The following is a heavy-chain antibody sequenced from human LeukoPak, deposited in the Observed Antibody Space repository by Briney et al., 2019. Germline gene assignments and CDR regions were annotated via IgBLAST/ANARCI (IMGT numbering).Heavy chain of an antibody. CDR1: GFTVSNNY. D-gene: IGHD5-12*01. CDR2: IYSGNTT. J-gene: IGHJ4*02. Sequence: GGSLRLSCAVSGFTVSNNYMSCVRQAPGKGLEWVSIIYSGNTTYHADSVKGRFTISRDNAKNSLYLQMNSLKVEDTAVYYCVSPGGYDHWASITWGQGTMVSVST. V-gene: IGHV3-66*01. CDR3: VSPGGYDHWASIT.